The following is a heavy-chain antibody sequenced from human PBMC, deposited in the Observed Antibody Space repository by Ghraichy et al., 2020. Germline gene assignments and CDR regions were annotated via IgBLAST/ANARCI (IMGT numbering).Heavy chain of an antibody. V-gene: IGHV3-21*01. CDR2: ISSSRTYI. CDR3: ARDHCTSSSCLEGYYYGMDV. Sequence: LSLTCAASGFTFSDYFMNWVHQAPGKGLEWISSISSSRTYIYYADSVRGRFTISRDDAQNSLYLEMNSLRAEDTAVYYCARDHCTSSSCLEGYYYGMDVWGQGTTVSVSS. J-gene: IGHJ6*02. D-gene: IGHD2-2*01. CDR1: GFTFSDYF.